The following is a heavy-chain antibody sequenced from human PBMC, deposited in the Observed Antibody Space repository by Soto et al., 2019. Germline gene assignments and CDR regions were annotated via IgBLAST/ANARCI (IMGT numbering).Heavy chain of an antibody. Sequence: QLQLQESGPGLVKPSETLSLTCTVSGGSISSSSYYWGWIRQPPGKGPEWIGSIYYSGSTYYNPSLKSRVTISVDTSKNQFSLKLSSVTAADTAVYYCARESIAARGGWFDPWGQGTLVTVSS. V-gene: IGHV4-39*02. CDR2: IYYSGST. J-gene: IGHJ5*02. CDR1: GGSISSSSYY. CDR3: ARESIAARGGWFDP. D-gene: IGHD6-6*01.